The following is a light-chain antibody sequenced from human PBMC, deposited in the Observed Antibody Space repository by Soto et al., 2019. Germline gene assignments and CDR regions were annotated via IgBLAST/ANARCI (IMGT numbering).Light chain of an antibody. CDR1: SSNIGAGYD. CDR3: QSYDSSLSAGXV. Sequence: QSVLTQPPSVSGAPGQRVTISCTGSSSNIGAGYDVHWYQQLPGTAPKLLIYGNSNRPSGVPDRFSGSKSGTSASLAITGLQAEDEADYYCQSYDSSLSAGXVFGTGTKVTVL. J-gene: IGLJ1*01. CDR2: GNS. V-gene: IGLV1-40*01.